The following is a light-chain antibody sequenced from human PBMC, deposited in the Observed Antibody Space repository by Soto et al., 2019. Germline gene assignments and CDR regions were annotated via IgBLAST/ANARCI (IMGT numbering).Light chain of an antibody. CDR1: SSDVGGYDY. Sequence: QSALTQPASVSGSPGQSITISCTGTSSDVGGYDYVSWYQHHPGKAPKLMIYEVSKRPSGVPDRFSGSKSGNTASLTVSALQAEDEADYYCSSYTDRKNLVFGTGTKVTVL. J-gene: IGLJ1*01. CDR2: EVS. CDR3: SSYTDRKNLV. V-gene: IGLV2-8*01.